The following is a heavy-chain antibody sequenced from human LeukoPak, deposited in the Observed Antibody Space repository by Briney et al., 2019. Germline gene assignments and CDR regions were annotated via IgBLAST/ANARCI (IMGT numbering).Heavy chain of an antibody. V-gene: IGHV4-39*02. CDR3: ARYSGNPTAFGY. J-gene: IGHJ4*02. CDR2: IYYSGST. CDR1: GGSISSSSYY. Sequence: PSETLSLTCTVSGGSISSSSYYWGWIRQPPGKGVEWIGNIYYSGSTYYNPSLKSRVTISVDTSNNHFSLKLSSVTAADTAVYYCARYSGNPTAFGYWGQGTLVTVSS. D-gene: IGHD1-26*01.